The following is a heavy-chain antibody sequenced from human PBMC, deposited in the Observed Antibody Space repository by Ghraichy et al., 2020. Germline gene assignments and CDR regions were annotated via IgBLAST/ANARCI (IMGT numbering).Heavy chain of an antibody. D-gene: IGHD6-13*01. J-gene: IGHJ5*02. V-gene: IGHV4-59*01. CDR1: GGSISSYY. CDR3: ARGYSSNWNWFDP. CDR2: LYYGGST. Sequence: SETLSLTCTVSGGSISSYYWSWIRQPPGKGLEWIGYLYYGGSTNYNPSLKSRVTISVDTSKNQFSLKLSSVTAADTAVYYCARGYSSNWNWFDPWGQGTLVTVSS.